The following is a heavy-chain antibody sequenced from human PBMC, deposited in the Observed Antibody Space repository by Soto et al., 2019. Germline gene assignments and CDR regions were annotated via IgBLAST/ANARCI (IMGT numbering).Heavy chain of an antibody. CDR1: GFTVSNAW. Sequence: EGQLVESGGGLVKPGGSLRLSCAASGFTVSNAWMTWVRQAPGKGLEWVAHIKSKPHGGTTEYAPAVKDRFTISRDDSTNMAYLQMNSLKSDDTAVYYFITCITEAAGSDHGDCGGRGSLVTVSS. V-gene: IGHV3-15*05. D-gene: IGHD6-25*01. CDR2: IKSKPHGGTT. CDR3: ITCITEAAGSDHGDC. J-gene: IGHJ4*02.